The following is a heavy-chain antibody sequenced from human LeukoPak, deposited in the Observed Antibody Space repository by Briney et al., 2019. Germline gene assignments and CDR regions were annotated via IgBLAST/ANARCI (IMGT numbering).Heavy chain of an antibody. CDR1: GYTFTGYY. V-gene: IGHV1-2*02. D-gene: IGHD3-22*01. CDR3: ARAGVWDYSDSSGYHNAAFDI. J-gene: IGHJ3*02. Sequence: SVKVSCKASGYTFTGYYMHWVRQAPGQGLEWMGWINPNSGGTNYAQKFQGRVTMTRDTSISTAYMELSRLRSDDTAVYYCARAGVWDYSDSSGYHNAAFDIWGQGTMVTVSS. CDR2: INPNSGGT.